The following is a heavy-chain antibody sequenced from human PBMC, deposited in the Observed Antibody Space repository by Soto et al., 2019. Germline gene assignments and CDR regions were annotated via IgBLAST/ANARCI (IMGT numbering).Heavy chain of an antibody. D-gene: IGHD5-18*01. CDR2: VSYDESKE. Sequence: QVQLVESGGGVVQPGRSLRLSCAASGFIFTSYAMHWVRQAPGKGLEWVAVVSYDESKEYYADSVKGRFTISRDNSKNTVYLQVNSLRAEDTAVYYCARDLGGGYSFGYNPIDYWGQGTLVTVSS. J-gene: IGHJ4*02. V-gene: IGHV3-30*04. CDR1: GFIFTSYA. CDR3: ARDLGGGYSFGYNPIDY.